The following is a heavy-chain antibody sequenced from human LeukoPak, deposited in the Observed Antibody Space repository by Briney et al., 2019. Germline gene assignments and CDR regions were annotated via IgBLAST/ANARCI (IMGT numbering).Heavy chain of an antibody. Sequence: GESLKISCKGSGYIFTSYWIGGVRQMPGKGLEWMGVIYGADYTTIYSPPFHGQITISADKSISTAYLQWTSLKASDTAMYYCARRPAGTRTFDYWGQGALVTVSS. D-gene: IGHD1-7*01. CDR1: GYIFTSYW. CDR3: ARRPAGTRTFDY. CDR2: IYGADYTT. V-gene: IGHV5-51*01. J-gene: IGHJ4*02.